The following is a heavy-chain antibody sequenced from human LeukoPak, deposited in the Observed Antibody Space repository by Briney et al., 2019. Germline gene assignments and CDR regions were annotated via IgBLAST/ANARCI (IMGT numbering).Heavy chain of an antibody. D-gene: IGHD6-13*01. CDR1: GGSFSGYY. J-gene: IGHJ6*02. CDR3: ARHGDPTSSWHFYYYYYYGMDV. CDR2: INHSGST. V-gene: IGHV4-34*01. Sequence: SETLSLTCAVYGGSFSGYYWSWIRQPPGKGLEWIGEINHSGSTNYNPSLKSRVTISVDTSKNQFSLKLSSVTAADTSVYYCARHGDPTSSWHFYYYYYYGMDVWGQGTTVTVSS.